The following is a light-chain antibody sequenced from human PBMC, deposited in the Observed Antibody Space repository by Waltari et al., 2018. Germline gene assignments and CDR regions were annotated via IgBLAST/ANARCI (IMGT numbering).Light chain of an antibody. V-gene: IGKV1-9*01. J-gene: IGKJ1*01. CDR3: QQLIHYLWT. CDR1: QGISSY. Sequence: DIQLTQSPSFLSASVGDRVTITCRASQGISSYLAWYQQKPGKATGLLIYIASTLQSVVPSRFSASRSGTEFTLTISSLQPEDFATYHCQQLIHYLWTFGQGTKVEI. CDR2: IAS.